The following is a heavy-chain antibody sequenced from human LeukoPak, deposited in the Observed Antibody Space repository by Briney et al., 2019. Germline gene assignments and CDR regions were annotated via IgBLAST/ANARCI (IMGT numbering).Heavy chain of an antibody. CDR2: INPNSGGT. CDR3: ARDILRSTGGDY. D-gene: IGHD4-17*01. Sequence: ASEKVSCTASGYTFTGYYMHWVRQAPGQGLEWMGRINPNSGGTNYAQKFQGRVTMTRDTSISTAYMELSRLRSDDTAVYYCARDILRSTGGDYWGQGTLVTVSS. CDR1: GYTFTGYY. J-gene: IGHJ4*02. V-gene: IGHV1-2*06.